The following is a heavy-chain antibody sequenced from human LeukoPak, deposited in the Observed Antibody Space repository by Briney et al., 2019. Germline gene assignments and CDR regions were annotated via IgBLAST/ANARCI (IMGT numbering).Heavy chain of an antibody. J-gene: IGHJ4*02. Sequence: GGSLRLSCAVSGITLSNYAMTWVRQAPGKGLEWVAGISGSGGGTNYADSVRDRFTISRDNCKNTLYLQMNSLGAEDTAVYFCAKRGVVIRVILVGFHKEAYYFDSWGQGALVTVSS. V-gene: IGHV3-23*01. D-gene: IGHD3-22*01. CDR1: GITLSNYA. CDR2: ISGSGGGT. CDR3: AKRGVVIRVILVGFHKEAYYFDS.